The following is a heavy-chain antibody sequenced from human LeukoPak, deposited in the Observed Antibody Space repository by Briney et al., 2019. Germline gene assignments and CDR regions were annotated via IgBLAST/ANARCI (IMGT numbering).Heavy chain of an antibody. CDR3: ARGGGYSSSWYSGKEI. V-gene: IGHV4-30-2*01. D-gene: IGHD6-13*01. CDR1: GGSISSGGYS. J-gene: IGHJ4*02. CDR2: IYHSGST. Sequence: PSQTLSLTCAVSGGSISSGGYSWSWIRQPPGKGLEWIGYIYHSGSTYYNPSLKSRVTISVDRSKNQFSLKLSSVTAADTAVYYCARGGGYSSSWYSGKEIWGQGTLVTASS.